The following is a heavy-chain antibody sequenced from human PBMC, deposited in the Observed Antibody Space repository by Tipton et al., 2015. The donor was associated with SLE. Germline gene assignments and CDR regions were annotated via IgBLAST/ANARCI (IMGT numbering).Heavy chain of an antibody. CDR2: ISAYNGNT. CDR1: GYTFTGYG. CDR3: AWPSVCTARATSYGCVDF. J-gene: IGHJ4*02. D-gene: IGHD3-10*02. V-gene: IGHV1-18*04. Sequence: QSGPEVKKPGASVKVSCKASGYTFTGYGISWVRQAPGQGLEWMGWISAYNGNTNYAQKLQGRVTMTTDTSTSTAYMELRSLRSDATAVYYWAWPSVCTARATSYGCVDFLVQGSLVTGPS.